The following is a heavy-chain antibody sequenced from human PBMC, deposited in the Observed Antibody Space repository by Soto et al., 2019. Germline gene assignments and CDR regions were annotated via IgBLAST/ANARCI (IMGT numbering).Heavy chain of an antibody. J-gene: IGHJ6*03. CDR2: IYYSGST. V-gene: IGHV4-31*03. CDR1: GGSISSGGYY. D-gene: IGHD4-4*01. CDR3: ARDTMTTVTYYYYYMDV. Sequence: SETLSLTCTVSGGSISSGGYYWSWIRQRPGKGLEWIGYIYYSGSTYYNPSLKSRVTISVDTSKSQFSLKLSSVTAADTAVYYCARDTMTTVTYYYYYMDVWGKGTTVTVSS.